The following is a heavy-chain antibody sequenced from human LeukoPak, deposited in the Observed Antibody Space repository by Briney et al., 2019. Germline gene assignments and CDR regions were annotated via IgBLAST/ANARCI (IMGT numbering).Heavy chain of an antibody. Sequence: GGSLRLSCTASGFTFSGYSMNWIRQAPGKGLEWVSSFGTRSTSIYHAGSVKGRFAVSRDNAKNSLYLQMNSLRAEDTAVYYCARGRGYNWGTSYFDYWGQGTLVTVSS. CDR2: FGTRSTSI. CDR1: GFTFSGYS. J-gene: IGHJ4*02. D-gene: IGHD1-1*01. V-gene: IGHV3-21*01. CDR3: ARGRGYNWGTSYFDY.